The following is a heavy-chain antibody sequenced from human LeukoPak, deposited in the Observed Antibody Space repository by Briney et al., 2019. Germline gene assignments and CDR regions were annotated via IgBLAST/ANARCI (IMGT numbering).Heavy chain of an antibody. D-gene: IGHD3-22*01. J-gene: IGHJ4*02. Sequence: PGESLRLSCAASGFTFSSYGMHWVRQAPGKGLEWVAVIWYDGSNKYYADSVKGRFTISRDNSKNTLYLQMNSLRAEDTAVYYCARGYYDSSGYYFDYWGQGTLVTVSS. V-gene: IGHV3-33*01. CDR2: IWYDGSNK. CDR3: ARGYYDSSGYYFDY. CDR1: GFTFSSYG.